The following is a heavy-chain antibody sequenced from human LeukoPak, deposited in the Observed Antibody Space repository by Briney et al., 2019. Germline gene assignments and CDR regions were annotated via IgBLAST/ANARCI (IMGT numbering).Heavy chain of an antibody. D-gene: IGHD3-3*01. Sequence: SETQSLTCTVSGGSISSSSYYWGWIRQPPGKGLEWIGSIYYSGSTYYNPSLKSRVTISVDTSKNQFSLKLSSVTAADTAVYYCARLTNYDFWSGYYRTFDYWGQGTLVTVSS. CDR1: GGSISSSSYY. CDR3: ARLTNYDFWSGYYRTFDY. V-gene: IGHV4-39*01. CDR2: IYYSGST. J-gene: IGHJ4*02.